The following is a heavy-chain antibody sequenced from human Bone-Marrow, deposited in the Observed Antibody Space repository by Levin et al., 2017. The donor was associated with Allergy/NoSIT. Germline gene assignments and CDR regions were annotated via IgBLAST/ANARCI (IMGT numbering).Heavy chain of an antibody. V-gene: IGHV3-23*01. CDR2: ISGGGDAT. D-gene: IGHD2-15*01. CDR1: GFTFSSYA. CDR3: AKQPAGYCSGGSCYSDY. Sequence: PGGSLRLSCAASGFTFSSYAMTWVRQAPGKGLEWVSAISGGGDATSYADSVKGRFTMSRDNSKNMVFPQMNSLRAEDSAVYYCAKQPAGYCSGGSCYSDYWGQGTLVTVSS. J-gene: IGHJ4*02.